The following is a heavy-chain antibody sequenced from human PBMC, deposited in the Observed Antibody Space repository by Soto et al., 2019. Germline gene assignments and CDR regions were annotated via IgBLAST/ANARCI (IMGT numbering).Heavy chain of an antibody. J-gene: IGHJ6*03. CDR1: GGSISSYY. V-gene: IGHV4-59*01. Sequence: QVQLQESGPGLVKPSETLSLTCSVSGGSISSYYWSWIRQPPGKGLEWIGYIYHGGNTNYNSSLKSRVSISVDTSKTQISLKLSSVTAADTAVYYCARGSRYSYGYDVHYYYYMDVWGRGTTVTVSS. CDR3: ARGSRYSYGYDVHYYYYMDV. D-gene: IGHD5-18*01. CDR2: IYHGGNT.